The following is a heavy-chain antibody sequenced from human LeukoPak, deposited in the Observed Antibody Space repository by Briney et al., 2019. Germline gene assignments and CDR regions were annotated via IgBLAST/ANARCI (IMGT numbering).Heavy chain of an antibody. Sequence: SETLSLTCAVYGGSFSGYYWSWIRQPPGKGLEWIGEINHSGSTNYNPSLKSRVTISVDTSKNQFSLKLSSVTAADTAVCYCAGGSAMVTGVWFDPWGQGTLVTVSS. V-gene: IGHV4-34*01. CDR1: GGSFSGYY. CDR3: AGGSAMVTGVWFDP. CDR2: INHSGST. D-gene: IGHD5-18*01. J-gene: IGHJ5*02.